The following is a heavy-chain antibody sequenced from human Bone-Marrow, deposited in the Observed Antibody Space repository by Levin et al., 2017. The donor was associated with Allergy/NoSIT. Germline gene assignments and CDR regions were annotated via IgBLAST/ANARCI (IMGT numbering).Heavy chain of an antibody. CDR1: GYSVNSAYS. J-gene: IGHJ4*02. Sequence: SETLSLTCTVSGYSVNSAYSWGWVRQPPGRGLEWIGNIYSTGDTYYRPSLKSRVTISIRTSKNQFSLKLTPVTAADTAVYYCASMTTVTKTYYFDYWGQGTLVTVSS. V-gene: IGHV4-38-2*02. CDR2: IYSTGDT. D-gene: IGHD4-17*01. CDR3: ASMTTVTKTYYFDY.